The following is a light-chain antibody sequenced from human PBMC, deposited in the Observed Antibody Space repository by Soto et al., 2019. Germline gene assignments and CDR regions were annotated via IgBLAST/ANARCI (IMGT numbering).Light chain of an antibody. J-gene: IGLJ2*01. CDR1: SSDVGSYNL. V-gene: IGLV2-23*02. Sequence: QSAVTQPASVSGSPGQSITISCTGTSSDVGSYNLVSWYQQHPGKAPKLMIYEVSKRPSGVSNRFSGSKSGNTASLTISGLQAEDEADYYCCSYAGSSTSYVVFGGGTQLTVL. CDR2: EVS. CDR3: CSYAGSSTSYVV.